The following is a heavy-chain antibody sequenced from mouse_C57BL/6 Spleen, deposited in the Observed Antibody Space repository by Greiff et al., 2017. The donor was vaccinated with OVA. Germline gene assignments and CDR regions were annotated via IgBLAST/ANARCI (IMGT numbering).Heavy chain of an antibody. J-gene: IGHJ1*03. CDR3: AREGVGYGSSYWYFDV. Sequence: QVQLQQSGAELARPGASVKLSCKASGYTFTSYGISWVKQRTGQGLEWIGEIYPRSGNTYYNEKFKGKATLTADKSSSTEYMELRSLTSEDSAVYFCAREGVGYGSSYWYFDVWGTGTTVTVSS. V-gene: IGHV1-81*01. D-gene: IGHD1-1*01. CDR2: IYPRSGNT. CDR1: GYTFTSYG.